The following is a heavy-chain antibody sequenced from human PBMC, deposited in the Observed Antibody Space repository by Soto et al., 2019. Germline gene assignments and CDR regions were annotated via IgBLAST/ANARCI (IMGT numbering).Heavy chain of an antibody. Sequence: QVQLQQWGAGLLKPSETLSLTCTVYGGSFSGYYWSWIRQPPGKGLEWIGEINHSGSTNYNPSLKSRVTRSIDTSKNQFSLKLSSVTAADTAVYYCARRVRGVNDAFDIWGQGTMVTVSS. V-gene: IGHV4-34*01. J-gene: IGHJ3*02. CDR3: ARRVRGVNDAFDI. CDR1: GGSFSGYY. D-gene: IGHD3-10*01. CDR2: INHSGST.